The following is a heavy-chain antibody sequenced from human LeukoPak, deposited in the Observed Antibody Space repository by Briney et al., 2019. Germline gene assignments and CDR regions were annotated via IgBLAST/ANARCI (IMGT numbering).Heavy chain of an antibody. J-gene: IGHJ6*02. CDR2: IIPIFGTA. CDR3: ARVDYDFWSGTRDYYYYGMDV. CDR1: GGTFISYA. D-gene: IGHD3-3*01. Sequence: ASVKVSCKASGGTFISYAISWVRQAPGQGLEWMGGIIPIFGTANYAQKFQGRVTITADESTSTAYMELSSLRSEDTAVYYCARVDYDFWSGTRDYYYYGMDVWGQGTTVTVSS. V-gene: IGHV1-69*13.